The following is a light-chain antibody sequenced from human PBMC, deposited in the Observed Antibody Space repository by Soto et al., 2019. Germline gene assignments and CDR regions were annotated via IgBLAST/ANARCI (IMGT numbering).Light chain of an antibody. V-gene: IGKV3-15*01. Sequence: EIVMTQSPATLSVSPGERATLSCRASQSVSSNLAWYQQKPGQAPRLLIYGASTRATGIPARFSGSGSGTEFTLTIRSLQSEDFAVYYRRTFGQGTKVDIK. CDR2: GAS. CDR1: QSVSSN. J-gene: IGKJ1*01. CDR3: RT.